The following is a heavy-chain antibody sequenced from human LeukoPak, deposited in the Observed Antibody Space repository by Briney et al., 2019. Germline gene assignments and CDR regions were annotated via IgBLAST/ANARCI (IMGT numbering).Heavy chain of an antibody. CDR1: GNSISNYA. CDR3: TTRACHAGGCSSSFYYYYGLHS. CDR2: IIPIFGTA. Sequence: SVKVSCKASGNSISNYAVSWVRQAPGQGFEWMGGIIPIFGTADYAQKFQGRVTITADQSTSTTYMALSSLKSEDTATYYCTTRACHAGGCSSSFYYYYGLHSWGQGTTVSVSS. J-gene: IGHJ6*02. D-gene: IGHD3-16*01. V-gene: IGHV1-69*13.